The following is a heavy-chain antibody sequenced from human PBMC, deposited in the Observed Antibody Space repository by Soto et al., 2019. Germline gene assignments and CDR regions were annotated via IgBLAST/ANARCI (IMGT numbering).Heavy chain of an antibody. CDR2: ISAYNGNT. CDR1: GYTFTSYG. D-gene: IGHD6-13*01. J-gene: IGHJ5*02. CDR3: ARDPGIAAPNNWFDP. V-gene: IGHV1-18*01. Sequence: ASVKVSCKASGYTFTSYGISWVRQAPGQGLEWMGWISAYNGNTNYAQKLQGRVTMTTDTSTSTAYMELRSLRSDDTAVYDWARDPGIAAPNNWFDPWGPGTLVTVSS.